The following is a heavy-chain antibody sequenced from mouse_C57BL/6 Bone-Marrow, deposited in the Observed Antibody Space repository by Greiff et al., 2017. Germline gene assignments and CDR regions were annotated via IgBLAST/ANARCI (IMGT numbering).Heavy chain of an antibody. Sequence: VQLQQSGAELARPGASVKLSCKASGYTFTSYGISWVKQRTGQGLEWIGEIYPRSGNTYYNEKFKGKATLTADKSSSTAYMELRSLTSEDSAVYFCARDRLRRGFAYWGQGTLVTVSA. CDR2: IYPRSGNT. CDR3: ARDRLRRGFAY. CDR1: GYTFTSYG. J-gene: IGHJ3*01. V-gene: IGHV1-81*01. D-gene: IGHD2-4*01.